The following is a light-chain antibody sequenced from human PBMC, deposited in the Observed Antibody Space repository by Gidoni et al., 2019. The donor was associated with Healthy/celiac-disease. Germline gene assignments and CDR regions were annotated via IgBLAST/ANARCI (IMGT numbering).Light chain of an antibody. Sequence: DIVMTQSPLSLTVTPGEPASISCRSSQSLLHSNGYNYLDWYLQKPGQSPQLLIYLGSNRASGVPDRFSGSGSGTDFTLKISRVEAEDVGVYYCMQALQTPSTFGPXTKVDIK. CDR1: QSLLHSNGYNY. CDR2: LGS. CDR3: MQALQTPST. J-gene: IGKJ3*01. V-gene: IGKV2-28*01.